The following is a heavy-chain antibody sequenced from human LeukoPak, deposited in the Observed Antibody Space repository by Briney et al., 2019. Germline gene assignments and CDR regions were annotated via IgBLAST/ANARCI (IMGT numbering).Heavy chain of an antibody. CDR2: ISSSSSYI. V-gene: IGHV3-21*01. CDR1: GFTFSSYS. D-gene: IGHD6-13*01. Sequence: PGGSLRLSCVASGFTFSSYSMNWVRQAPGKGLEWVSSISSSSSYIYYADSVKGRFTISRDNSKNTLYLQMNSLRAEDTAVYYCAKGSYSSSWYNLGDWGQGTLVTVSS. CDR3: AKGSYSSSWYNLGD. J-gene: IGHJ4*02.